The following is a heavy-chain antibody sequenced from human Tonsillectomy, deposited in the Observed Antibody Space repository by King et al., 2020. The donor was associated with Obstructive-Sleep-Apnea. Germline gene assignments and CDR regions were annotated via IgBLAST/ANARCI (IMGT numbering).Heavy chain of an antibody. CDR1: GFTFGDYA. CDR2: IRSKTYRGTT. J-gene: IGHJ4*02. V-gene: IGHV3-49*03. CDR3: TRVRAGVGDY. Sequence: VQLVESGGGLVQPGRSLRLSCTASGFTFGDYAVSWIRQAPGKGLEWVGVIRSKTYRGTTDYAASVEGRFTISRGDSKSFAYLQMNSLRTEDTAVYYCTRVRAGVGDYWGQGTLVIVSS. D-gene: IGHD3-3*01.